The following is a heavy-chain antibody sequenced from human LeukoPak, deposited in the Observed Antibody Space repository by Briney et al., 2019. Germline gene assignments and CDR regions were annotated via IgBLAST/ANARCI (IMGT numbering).Heavy chain of an antibody. Sequence: GGSLRLSCAASGFTFSDYYMSWIRQAPGKGLEWVSYISSSSSYTNYADSVKGRFTISRDNAKNSLYLQMNSLRAEDTAVYYCARRGDTTMVIDYWGQGTLVTVSS. CDR1: GFTFSDYY. CDR2: ISSSSSYT. J-gene: IGHJ4*02. D-gene: IGHD5-18*01. CDR3: ARRGDTTMVIDY. V-gene: IGHV3-11*03.